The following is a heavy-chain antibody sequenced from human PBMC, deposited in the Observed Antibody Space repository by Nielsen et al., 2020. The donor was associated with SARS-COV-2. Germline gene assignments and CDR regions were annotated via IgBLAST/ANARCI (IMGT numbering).Heavy chain of an antibody. D-gene: IGHD6-13*01. V-gene: IGHV3-23*01. CDR1: GFTFSSYA. CDR3: AKSPNGLAAV. CDR2: ISGSGGDT. Sequence: GESLKISCAASGFTFSSYAMSWVRQAPGKGLEWVSAISGSGGDTYYADSVKGRFTISRDNSKNTLYLQMSSLRAEDTAVYYCAKSPNGLAAVWGQGTLVTVSS. J-gene: IGHJ4*02.